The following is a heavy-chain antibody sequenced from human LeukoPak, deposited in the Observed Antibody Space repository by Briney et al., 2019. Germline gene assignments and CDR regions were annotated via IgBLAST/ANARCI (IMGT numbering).Heavy chain of an antibody. Sequence: ASVKVSCEASGYTFTSYGISWVRQAPGQGLEWMGWISAYNGNTNYAQKLQGRVTMTTDASTSTAYMELRSLRSDDTAVYYCARAQYCSSTSCYTSEYFQHWGQGTLVTVSS. CDR1: GYTFTSYG. CDR2: ISAYNGNT. V-gene: IGHV1-18*01. D-gene: IGHD2-2*02. J-gene: IGHJ1*01. CDR3: ARAQYCSSTSCYTSEYFQH.